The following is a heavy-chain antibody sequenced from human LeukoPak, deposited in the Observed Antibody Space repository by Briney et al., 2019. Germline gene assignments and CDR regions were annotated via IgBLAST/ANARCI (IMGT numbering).Heavy chain of an antibody. Sequence: EASVKVSCKASGYTFTSYGISWVRQAPGQGLEWIGWFSAYNGNTNYAQKFQGRVTMTTDTSTSTAYMELRSLRSDDTAVYYCARSGIAVAGTRYFQHWGQGTLVTVSS. V-gene: IGHV1-18*01. CDR1: GYTFTSYG. J-gene: IGHJ1*01. CDR2: FSAYNGNT. D-gene: IGHD6-19*01. CDR3: ARSGIAVAGTRYFQH.